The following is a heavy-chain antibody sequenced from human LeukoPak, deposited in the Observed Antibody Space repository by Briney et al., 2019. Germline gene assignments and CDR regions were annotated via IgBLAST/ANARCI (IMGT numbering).Heavy chain of an antibody. CDR1: GFTFSSSW. CDR2: IKEDGSEK. J-gene: IGHJ4*02. V-gene: IGHV3-7*01. CDR3: ARDSSGYQ. Sequence: GGSLRLSCAASGFTFSSSWMSWVRQAPGKGLEWVANIKEDGSEKYYGDSVKGRFTISRDNAKNSLYLQMNSLRAEDTAVFYCARDSSGYQWGQGTLVTVSS. D-gene: IGHD3-22*01.